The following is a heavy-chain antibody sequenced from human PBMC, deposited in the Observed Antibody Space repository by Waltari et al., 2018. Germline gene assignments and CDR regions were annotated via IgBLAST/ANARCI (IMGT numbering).Heavy chain of an antibody. D-gene: IGHD1-26*01. CDR1: GFTFSSYW. CDR2: VNGDGTSV. V-gene: IGHV3-74*01. CDR3: VREGWEPTAPDS. Sequence: EVHLVESGGGLVQSGGSLRLSCAASGFTFSSYWMHWVRQAPGQGLVVGVRVNGDGTSVGYADFGKGRFTIFRDNAKNTVSLQMNRLSAEGSARYFCVREGWEPTAPDSWGQGALVTVSS. J-gene: IGHJ4*02.